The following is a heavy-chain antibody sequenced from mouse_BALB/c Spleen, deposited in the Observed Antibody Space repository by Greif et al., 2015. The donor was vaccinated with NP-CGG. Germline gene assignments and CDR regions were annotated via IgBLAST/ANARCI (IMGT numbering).Heavy chain of an antibody. Sequence: EVMLVESGAELVRSGASVKLSCTASGFNIKDYYMHWVKQRPEQGLEWIGWIDPENGDTEYAPKFQGKATMTADTSSNTAYLQLSSLTSEDTAVYYCNALYYYGSSYPYYFDYWGQGTTLTVSS. D-gene: IGHD1-1*01. V-gene: IGHV14-4*02. CDR1: GFNIKDYY. CDR2: IDPENGDT. J-gene: IGHJ2*01. CDR3: NALYYYGSSYPYYFDY.